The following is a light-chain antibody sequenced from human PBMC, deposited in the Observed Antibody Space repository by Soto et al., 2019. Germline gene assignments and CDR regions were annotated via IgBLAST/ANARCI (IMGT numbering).Light chain of an antibody. CDR2: GAC. Sequence: LTQSPSSVSASVRDRLTITCRASQGISSYLAWYQQKPGQAPRLLIYGACSRATGIPDRFSGSGSGTDFTLTISRLEPEDFAVYYCQQYGSSPWTFGQGTKVDI. CDR3: QQYGSSPWT. CDR1: QGISSY. J-gene: IGKJ1*01. V-gene: IGKV3-20*01.